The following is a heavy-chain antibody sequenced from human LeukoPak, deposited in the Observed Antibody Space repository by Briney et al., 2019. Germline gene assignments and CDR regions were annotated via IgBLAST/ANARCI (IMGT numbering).Heavy chain of an antibody. CDR2: ISYDGSNK. J-gene: IGHJ4*02. Sequence: PGGSLRLSCAASGFTFSSYGMHWVRQAPGKGLEWVAVISYDGSNKYYADSVKGRFTISRDNSKNTLYLQMNSLRAEDTAVYYCARGEATAGTKFDYWGQGTLVTVSS. D-gene: IGHD6-13*01. CDR1: GFTFSSYG. CDR3: ARGEATAGTKFDY. V-gene: IGHV3-30*03.